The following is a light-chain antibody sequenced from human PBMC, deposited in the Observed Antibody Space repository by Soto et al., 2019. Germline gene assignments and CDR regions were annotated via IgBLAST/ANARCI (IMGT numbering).Light chain of an antibody. CDR2: QDS. V-gene: IGLV3-1*01. J-gene: IGLJ2*01. CDR1: KLGDKY. Sequence: SYELTQPPSVSVSPGQTASITCSGDKLGDKYANWYQQKPGQSPVVVIYQDSRRPSGIPERFSGSNSGNTATLTISGTQAMDEADYYCQAWDSGTAVVFGGGTKVTVL. CDR3: QAWDSGTAVV.